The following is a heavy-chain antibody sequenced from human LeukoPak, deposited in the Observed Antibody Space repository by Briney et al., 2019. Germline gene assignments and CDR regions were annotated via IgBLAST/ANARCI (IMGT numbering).Heavy chain of an antibody. Sequence: GGSLRLSCAASGFTFSTFWMNWVRQAPGKGLEWVANMKQDGTEKNYVDSVKGRFTISRDNAKNSPYLQMNSLRAEDTAVYYCARSNGWLIDYWGQGTLVAVSS. CDR1: GFTFSTFW. CDR3: ARSNGWLIDY. V-gene: IGHV3-7*01. J-gene: IGHJ4*02. CDR2: MKQDGTEK. D-gene: IGHD6-19*01.